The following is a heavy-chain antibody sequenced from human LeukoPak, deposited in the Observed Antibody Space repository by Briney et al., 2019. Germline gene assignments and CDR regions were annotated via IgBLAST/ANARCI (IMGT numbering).Heavy chain of an antibody. J-gene: IGHJ3*02. CDR2: IYPGDSET. V-gene: IGHV5-51*01. Sequence: PGESLKISCKGSGYSFTSYWIGWVRQMPGKGLEWMGIIYPGDSETRFSPSFQGQVTISADKSISTAYLQWSSLKASDTAIYYCARRGYYYGSGSYYIDAFDIWGQGTMVTVSS. CDR3: ARRGYYYGSGSYYIDAFDI. D-gene: IGHD3-10*01. CDR1: GYSFTSYW.